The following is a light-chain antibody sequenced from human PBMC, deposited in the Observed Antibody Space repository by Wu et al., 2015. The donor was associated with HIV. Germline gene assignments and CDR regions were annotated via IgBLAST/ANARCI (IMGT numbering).Light chain of an antibody. Sequence: VGDRVXHHVADSQGISIFSLGISRNQGNLLRPDLCCITLQSGVPSRFSGSGSGTDFTLTISSLQPEDVATYYCQKYNTAPWTFGQGTKVEMK. CDR3: QKYNTAPWT. CDR1: QGISI. V-gene: IGKV1-27*01. J-gene: IGKJ1*01. CDR2: CI.